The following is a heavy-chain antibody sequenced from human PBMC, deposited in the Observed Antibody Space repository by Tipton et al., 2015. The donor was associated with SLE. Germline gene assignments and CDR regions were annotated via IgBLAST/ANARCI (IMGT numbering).Heavy chain of an antibody. D-gene: IGHD3-3*01. CDR3: AVVDFWSNDYKSYYYGMDV. V-gene: IGHV3-7*01. CDR2: IKQDGSEK. Sequence: GLVKPSETLSLICTVSGGSINSRTYCWGWLRQAPGKGLEWVANIKQDGSEKYYVDSVKGRFTISRDNAKNSLYLQMSSLRAEDTAVYYCAVVDFWSNDYKSYYYGMDVWGQGTTV. J-gene: IGHJ6*02. CDR1: GGSINSRTYC.